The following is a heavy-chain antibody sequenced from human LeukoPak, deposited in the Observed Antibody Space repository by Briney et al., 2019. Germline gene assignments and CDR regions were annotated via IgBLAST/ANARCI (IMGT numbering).Heavy chain of an antibody. D-gene: IGHD3-22*01. V-gene: IGHV3-23*01. CDR2: IRGSGGST. CDR3: AKGRYYYDSSGYYSSDY. CDR1: GFTFSSYA. J-gene: IGHJ4*02. Sequence: PGGSLRLSCAASGFTFSSYAMSWVRQAPGKGLEWVSGIRGSGGSTYYADSVKGRFTISRDNSKNTLYLQMNSLRAEDTAVYYCAKGRYYYDSSGYYSSDYWGQGTLVTVSS.